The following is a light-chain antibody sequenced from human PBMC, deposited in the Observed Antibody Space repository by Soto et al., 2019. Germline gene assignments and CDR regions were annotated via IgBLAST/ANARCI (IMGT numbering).Light chain of an antibody. J-gene: IGKJ1*01. CDR3: QQYHYWWT. CDR1: QSVSNN. V-gene: IGKV3-15*01. Sequence: EIVMTQSPATLSVSPGEKATLSCRASQSVSNNLAWFQQKPGQVPRLLIYGASNRATGVSARFSGSGSGTEFTLTISSLQSEDFAVYYCQQYHYWWTFGQGTKVAI. CDR2: GAS.